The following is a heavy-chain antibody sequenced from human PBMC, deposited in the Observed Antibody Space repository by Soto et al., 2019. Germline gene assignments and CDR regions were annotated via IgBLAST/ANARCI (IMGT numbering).Heavy chain of an antibody. V-gene: IGHV1-2*04. Sequence: QVQLVQSGAEVKKPGASVKVSCKASGYTFTGYYMHWVRQAPGQGLEWMGWINPNSGGTNYAQKFQGWVTMTRDTSISTAYMELSRLRSDDTAVYYCARDAPLYSSSSGYGAFDIWGQGTMVTVSS. J-gene: IGHJ3*02. CDR1: GYTFTGYY. D-gene: IGHD6-6*01. CDR2: INPNSGGT. CDR3: ARDAPLYSSSSGYGAFDI.